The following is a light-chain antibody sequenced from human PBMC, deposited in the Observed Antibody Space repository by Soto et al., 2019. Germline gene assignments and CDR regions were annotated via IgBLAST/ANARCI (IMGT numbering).Light chain of an antibody. CDR2: DVS. V-gene: IGLV2-14*01. J-gene: IGLJ1*01. CDR1: SSDVGGYNY. CDR3: SSYSSSITLYL. Sequence: QSALTQPASVSGSPGQSITISCTGTSSDVGGYNYVSWYQQHPGKAPKLMIYDVSNRPSGVSNRFSGSKSGNTASLTISGLQAEDEADYYCSSYSSSITLYLFGTGTKLTVL.